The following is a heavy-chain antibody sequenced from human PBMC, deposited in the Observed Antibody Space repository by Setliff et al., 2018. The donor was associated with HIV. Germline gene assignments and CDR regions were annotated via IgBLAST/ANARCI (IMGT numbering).Heavy chain of an antibody. Sequence: SETLCLTGTVSGDSISSGSYYWSWIRQPAGKGLEWIGHVYTSRSTDYNPSLNSRLTISIDTSRNQSSLRLNSVTAADTAVYFCARVGLAYSGDMDVWGKGTTVTVSS. D-gene: IGHD2-21*01. V-gene: IGHV4-61*09. CDR1: GDSISSGSYY. J-gene: IGHJ6*03. CDR3: ARVGLAYSGDMDV. CDR2: VYTSRST.